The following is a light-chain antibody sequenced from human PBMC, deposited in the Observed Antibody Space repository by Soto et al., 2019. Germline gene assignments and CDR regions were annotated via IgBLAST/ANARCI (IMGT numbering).Light chain of an antibody. Sequence: EIVMTQSPATLSVSPGERPTLSCRASQSVRSNLAWYQQKLGQAPRLLIYGASTRATGIPARFSGSGSGTEFTLTISSLQSEDFAIFYCQQYNDWPRTFGQGTKL. CDR1: QSVRSN. J-gene: IGKJ2*01. CDR2: GAS. CDR3: QQYNDWPRT. V-gene: IGKV3-15*01.